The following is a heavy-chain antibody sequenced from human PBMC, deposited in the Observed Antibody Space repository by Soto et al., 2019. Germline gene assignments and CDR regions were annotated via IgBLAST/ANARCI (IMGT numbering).Heavy chain of an antibody. CDR3: ARASDGYRSGWYVGYFDY. D-gene: IGHD6-19*01. V-gene: IGHV1-18*04. CDR2: IRAYNGYT. Sequence: ASVKVSCKASGYTFTSYGISWVRQAPGQGLEWMGWIRAYNGYTNYAQKFQGRVTVTTDTSTSTAYMELRSLIYDDTAVYYCARASDGYRSGWYVGYFDYWGQGTLVTVSS. CDR1: GYTFTSYG. J-gene: IGHJ4*02.